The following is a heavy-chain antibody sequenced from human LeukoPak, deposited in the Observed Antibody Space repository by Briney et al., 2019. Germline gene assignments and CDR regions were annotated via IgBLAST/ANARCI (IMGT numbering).Heavy chain of an antibody. V-gene: IGHV4-61*01. CDR3: ARGHNYDFWSGYEPNWFDP. J-gene: IGHJ5*02. Sequence: PSETLSLTCTVSGGSISSSSYYWSWIRQPPGKGLEWIGYIYYSGSTNYNPSLKSRVTISVDTSKNQFSLKLGSVTAADTAVYYCARGHNYDFWSGYEPNWFDPWGQGTLVTVSS. D-gene: IGHD3-3*01. CDR2: IYYSGST. CDR1: GGSISSSSYY.